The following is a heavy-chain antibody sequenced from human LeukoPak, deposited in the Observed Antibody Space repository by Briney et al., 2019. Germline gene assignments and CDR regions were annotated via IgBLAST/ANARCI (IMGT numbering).Heavy chain of an antibody. D-gene: IGHD4-17*01. V-gene: IGHV3-48*02. Sequence: GGSLRLSCAASGFTFSSYSMNWVRQAPGKGLEWVSYISSSSSTIYYADSVKGRFTISRDNAKNSQYLQMNSLRDEDTAVYYCARDQYPYGDYGLSSYWGQGTLVTVSS. CDR1: GFTFSSYS. J-gene: IGHJ4*02. CDR3: ARDQYPYGDYGLSSY. CDR2: ISSSSSTI.